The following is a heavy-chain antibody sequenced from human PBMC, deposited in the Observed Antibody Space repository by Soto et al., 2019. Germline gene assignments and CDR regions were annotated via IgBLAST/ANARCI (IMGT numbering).Heavy chain of an antibody. D-gene: IGHD6-6*01. CDR2: ISYDGSNK. CDR3: ARGGGIAARTYGWYFDL. Sequence: GGSLRLSCAASGFPFSSYAMHWVRQSPGKGLEWVAVISYDGSNKYYADSVKGRFSISRDNSKNTLYLQMNSLRDEDTAVYYCARGGGIAARTYGWYFDLWGRGTLFTVSS. J-gene: IGHJ2*01. V-gene: IGHV3-30-3*01. CDR1: GFPFSSYA.